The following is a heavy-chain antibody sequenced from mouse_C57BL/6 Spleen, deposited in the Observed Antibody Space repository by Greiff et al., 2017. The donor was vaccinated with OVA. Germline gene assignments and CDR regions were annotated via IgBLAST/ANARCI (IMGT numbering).Heavy chain of an antibody. CDR3: ASGYLPRDY. J-gene: IGHJ2*01. D-gene: IGHD2-1*01. V-gene: IGHV1-55*01. CDR1: GYTFTSYW. Sequence: QVQLQQPGAELVKPGASVKMSCKASGYTFTSYWITWVKQRPGQGLEWIGDIYPGSGSTNYNEKFKSKATLTVDTSASTAYMQRSSLTSEDSAVYYCASGYLPRDYWGQGTTLTVSS. CDR2: IYPGSGST.